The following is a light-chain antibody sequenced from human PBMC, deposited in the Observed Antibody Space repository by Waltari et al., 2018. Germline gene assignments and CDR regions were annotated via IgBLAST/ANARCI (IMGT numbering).Light chain of an antibody. J-gene: IGLJ1*01. CDR2: KDS. Sequence: SLELTQSPSVAVSPGQTAGITCSGDALSKQHVHWYQQRPGQAPVLVLFKDSERPSGIPERFSGSRSGTTGTLTITGVQAEDEADYYCQSSDSSGNDYVFGPGTKVTVL. V-gene: IGLV3-25*03. CDR1: ALSKQH. CDR3: QSSDSSGNDYV.